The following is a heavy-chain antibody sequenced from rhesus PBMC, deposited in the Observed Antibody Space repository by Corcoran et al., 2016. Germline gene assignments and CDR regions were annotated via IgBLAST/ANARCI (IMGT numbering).Heavy chain of an antibody. CDR2: IIPLVGIT. D-gene: IGHD6-13*01. V-gene: IGHV1-198*02. CDR3: ATGIAAGPFDY. J-gene: IGHJ4*01. Sequence: QVQLVQSGAEVKKPGASVKVSCKASGFTFGSYAISWVRQAPGQGLEWMGVIIPLVGITNYAGKFRGRVTSTADTSTSTAYMELSSLRSEDTAVYYCATGIAAGPFDYWGQGVLVTVSS. CDR1: GFTFGSYA.